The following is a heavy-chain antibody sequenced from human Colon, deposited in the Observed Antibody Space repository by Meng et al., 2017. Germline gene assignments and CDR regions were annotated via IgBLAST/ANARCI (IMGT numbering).Heavy chain of an antibody. Sequence: VHLGGSWGGLVQPGGSLRLSCAASGFTFSTYSMAWVRQAPGKGLEWVSSIVGGGGSTYYADSVKGRFTISRDNSKNTLYLQMNSLRAEDTAVYYCAKDIRPDNGWNYDYWGQGTLVTVSS. CDR1: GFTFSTYS. CDR3: AKDIRPDNGWNYDY. J-gene: IGHJ4*02. CDR2: IVGGGGST. D-gene: IGHD2-15*01. V-gene: IGHV3-23*04.